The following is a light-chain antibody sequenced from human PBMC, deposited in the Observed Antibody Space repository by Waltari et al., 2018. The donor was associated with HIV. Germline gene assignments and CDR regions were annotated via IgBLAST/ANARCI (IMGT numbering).Light chain of an antibody. J-gene: IGKJ2*01. Sequence: DIQMTQSPSTLSASIGDSVTITCRASKTIDNWLAWYQQKPGSAPKVIISKASILEGEVSSRFSGSGFGTEFTLTMRSLQPDDFATYYCQQYKTYCSFGQGT. CDR3: QQYKTYCS. CDR2: KAS. V-gene: IGKV1-5*03. CDR1: KTIDNW.